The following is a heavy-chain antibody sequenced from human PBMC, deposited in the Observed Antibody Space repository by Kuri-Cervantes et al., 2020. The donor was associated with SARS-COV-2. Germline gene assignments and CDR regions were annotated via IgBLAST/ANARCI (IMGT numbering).Heavy chain of an antibody. J-gene: IGHJ5*02. CDR2: ISAYNGNT. V-gene: IGHV1-18*01. CDR1: GYTFTHYG. D-gene: IGHD2-15*01. Sequence: ASVKVSCKASGYTFTHYGISWVRQAPGQGLEWMGWISAYNGNTNYAQKLQGRVTMTTDTSTSTAYMELRSLRSDDTAVYYCARGHPRYCSGGSCGGGGPNWFDPWGQGTLVTVSS. CDR3: ARGHPRYCSGGSCGGGGPNWFDP.